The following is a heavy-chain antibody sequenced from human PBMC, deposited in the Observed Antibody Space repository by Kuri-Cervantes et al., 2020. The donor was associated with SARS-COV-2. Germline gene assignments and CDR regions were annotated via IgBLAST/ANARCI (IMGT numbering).Heavy chain of an antibody. J-gene: IGHJ4*02. CDR2: IKHKSGGT. V-gene: IGHV1-2*04. D-gene: IGHD3-3*01. Sequence: ASVKDSCQASGYTFTGYCVHWIRQAPWEGIEWMGWIKHKSGGTNYAQKFQGWVTMTRDTSVTTAYMVVNRLTSDVTAGYYCARAEAHYQFLRLLVRFHFDSWGQGTLVTVSS. CDR3: ARAEAHYQFLRLLVRFHFDS. CDR1: GYTFTGYC.